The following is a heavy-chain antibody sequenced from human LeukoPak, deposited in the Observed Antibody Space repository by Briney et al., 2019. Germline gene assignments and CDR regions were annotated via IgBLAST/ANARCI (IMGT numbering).Heavy chain of an antibody. CDR3: ARTYYYGSGSYYEMGYYFDY. Sequence: GGSLRLSCAASGFTFSSYEMNWVRQAPGKGLEWVSYISSSGSTIYYADSVKGRFTISRDNAKNSLYLQMNSLRAEDTAVYYCARTYYYGSGSYYEMGYYFDYWGQGTLVTVSS. CDR2: ISSSGSTI. CDR1: GFTFSSYE. D-gene: IGHD3-10*01. V-gene: IGHV3-48*03. J-gene: IGHJ4*02.